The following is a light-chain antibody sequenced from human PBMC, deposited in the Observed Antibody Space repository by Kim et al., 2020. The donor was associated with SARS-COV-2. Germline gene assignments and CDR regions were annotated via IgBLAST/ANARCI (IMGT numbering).Light chain of an antibody. Sequence: QRVHISCSASSSNIVSNTVTCYQQLQPAAPNLLIYSNNHRPSGVPDRCSGSTSGTSAAPAIIGLQSEDEAAYYCAACDDSLNGPVFGGGTQLTVL. CDR2: SNN. CDR1: SSNIVSNT. CDR3: AACDDSLNGPV. V-gene: IGLV1-44*01. J-gene: IGLJ3*02.